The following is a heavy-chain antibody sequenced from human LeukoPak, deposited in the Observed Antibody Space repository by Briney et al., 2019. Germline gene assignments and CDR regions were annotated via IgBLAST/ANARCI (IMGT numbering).Heavy chain of an antibody. CDR1: GFTFSSHA. D-gene: IGHD2-8*02. CDR3: ARDLSERYCVDY. J-gene: IGHJ4*02. CDR2: ISHDGRAK. Sequence: GGSLRLTCVASGFTFSSHALHWVRQAPGKGLEWVAFISHDGRAKYYADSVKGRFTISRDNSQNTVYFQMNSLRSEDTAVYYCARDLSERYCVDYWGQGTLVTVSS. V-gene: IGHV3-30*04.